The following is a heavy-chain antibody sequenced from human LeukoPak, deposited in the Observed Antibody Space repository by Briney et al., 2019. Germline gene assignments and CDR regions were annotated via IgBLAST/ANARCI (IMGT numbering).Heavy chain of an antibody. CDR1: GYTFTGYY. Sequence: ASVKVSCKASGYTFTGYYMHWVRQAPGQGLEWMGWINPNSGGTNYAQKFQGRVTMTRDTSISTAYIELSRLRSDDTAVYYCASDWGLSQLEYCSNTNCYMGAFDIWGQGTMVTVSS. CDR2: INPNSGGT. V-gene: IGHV1-2*02. D-gene: IGHD2-2*02. CDR3: ASDWGLSQLEYCSNTNCYMGAFDI. J-gene: IGHJ3*02.